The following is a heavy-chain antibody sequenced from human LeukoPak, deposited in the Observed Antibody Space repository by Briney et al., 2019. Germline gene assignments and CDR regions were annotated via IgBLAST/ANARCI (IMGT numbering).Heavy chain of an antibody. CDR2: IWYDGSNK. J-gene: IGHJ4*02. CDR1: GFTFSSYG. V-gene: IGHV3-33*01. CDR3: ERDLGYYYDSSGYYH. Sequence: PGRSLRLSCAASGFTFSSYGMHWVRQAPGKGLEWVAVIWYDGSNKYYADSVKGRFTISRDNSKNTLYLQMNSLRAEDTAVYYCERDLGYYYDSSGYYHWGQGTLVTVSS. D-gene: IGHD3-22*01.